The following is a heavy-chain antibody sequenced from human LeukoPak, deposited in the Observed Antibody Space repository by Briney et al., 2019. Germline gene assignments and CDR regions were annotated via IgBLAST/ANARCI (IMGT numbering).Heavy chain of an antibody. CDR2: IYTSGST. Sequence: SETLSLTCTVSGGSISSHYWSWIRQPPGKGLEWIGYIYTSGSTNYNPSLKSRVTISVDTSKNQFSLKLSSVTAADTAVYYCARRGWGEYYFDFWGQGTLVTVSS. V-gene: IGHV4-4*09. D-gene: IGHD6-19*01. CDR1: GGSISSHY. J-gene: IGHJ4*02. CDR3: ARRGWGEYYFDF.